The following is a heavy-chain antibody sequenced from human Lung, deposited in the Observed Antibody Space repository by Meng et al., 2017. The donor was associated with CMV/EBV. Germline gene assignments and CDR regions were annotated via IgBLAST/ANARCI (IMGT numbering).Heavy chain of an antibody. CDR1: GFTFTTYA. D-gene: IGHD5-18*01. J-gene: IGHJ6*02. V-gene: IGHV3-30*04. Sequence: GESLKISCAASGFTFTTYAMHWVRQAPGKGLEWVADIPHDGSNKYYADSVKGRFTISRDNSKNTLYLQMNSLRTVDTAVYSCARGEQLWLPLDFWGQGTTVTVSS. CDR2: IPHDGSNK. CDR3: ARGEQLWLPLDF.